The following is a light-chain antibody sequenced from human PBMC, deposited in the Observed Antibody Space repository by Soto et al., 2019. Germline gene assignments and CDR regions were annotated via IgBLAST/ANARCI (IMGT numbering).Light chain of an antibody. Sequence: EIVLTQSPGTLSLSPGESTNLSCRASQSVGRNFLAWYQQKPGRAPRLLIHGASYRATGVPDRFSGSGSETDFTLTISRLEPEDFAVYYCHQYAASPLTFGGGTKVEIK. J-gene: IGKJ4*01. CDR2: GAS. CDR1: QSVGRNF. CDR3: HQYAASPLT. V-gene: IGKV3-20*01.